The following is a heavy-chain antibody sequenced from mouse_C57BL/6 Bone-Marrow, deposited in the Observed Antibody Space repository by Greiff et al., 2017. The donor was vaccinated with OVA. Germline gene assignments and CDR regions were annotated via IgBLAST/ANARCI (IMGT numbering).Heavy chain of an antibody. CDR2: IDPSDSYT. Sequence: QVQLQQPGAELVKPGASVKLSCKASGYTFTSYWMQWVKQRPGQGLEWIGEIDPSDSYTNYNQKFKGKATLTVDTSSSTAYMQLSSLTSEDSAVYYCARVSNYIYWYVDVWGTGTTVTVSS. J-gene: IGHJ1*03. CDR3: ARVSNYIYWYVDV. V-gene: IGHV1-50*01. CDR1: GYTFTSYW. D-gene: IGHD2-5*01.